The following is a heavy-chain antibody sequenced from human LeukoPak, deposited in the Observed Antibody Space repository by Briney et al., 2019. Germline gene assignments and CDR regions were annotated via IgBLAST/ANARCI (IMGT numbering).Heavy chain of an antibody. CDR2: IYTSGST. CDR1: GGSIINDY. V-gene: IGHV4-4*07. D-gene: IGHD2-8*01. J-gene: IGHJ5*02. CDR3: ASAGHCANGVCRNWFGP. Sequence: PSETLSLTCNVSGGSIINDYWSWIRQPAGKGLEWIGRIYTSGSTNYNPSLKSRVTLSVDTSKNRLSLKLSYVTAADTAVYYCASAGHCANGVCRNWFGPWGQGILVTVSS.